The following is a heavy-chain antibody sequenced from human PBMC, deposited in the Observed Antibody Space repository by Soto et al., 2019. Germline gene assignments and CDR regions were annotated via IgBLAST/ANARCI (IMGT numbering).Heavy chain of an antibody. J-gene: IGHJ6*02. Sequence: GESLKISCRGFGHIFTNYWIGWVRQMPGKGLEWMGVIYPHASETRYSPSFQGQVTISADKSTSTAYMELSSLRSEDTAVYYCAREGRTTVAIYYYGMDVWGQGTTVTVSS. CDR1: GHIFTNYW. CDR3: AREGRTTVAIYYYGMDV. CDR2: IYPHASET. V-gene: IGHV5-51*01. D-gene: IGHD4-17*01.